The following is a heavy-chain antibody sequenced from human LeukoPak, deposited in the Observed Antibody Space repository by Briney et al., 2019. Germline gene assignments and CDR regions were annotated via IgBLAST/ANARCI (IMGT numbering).Heavy chain of an antibody. CDR3: ARGVYHYYYDSSGYYDY. D-gene: IGHD3-22*01. Sequence: PSETLSLTCTVSGGSISSYYWSWIRRPPGKGLEWIGYIYYSGSTNYNPSLKSRVTISADTSKNQFSLKLSSVTAADTAVYYCARGVYHYYYDSSGYYDYWGQGTLVTVSS. V-gene: IGHV4-59*12. CDR2: IYYSGST. CDR1: GGSISSYY. J-gene: IGHJ4*02.